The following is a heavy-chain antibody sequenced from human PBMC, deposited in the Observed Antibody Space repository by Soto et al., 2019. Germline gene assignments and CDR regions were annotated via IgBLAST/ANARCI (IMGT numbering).Heavy chain of an antibody. CDR1: GITFSNYA. J-gene: IGHJ4*02. D-gene: IGHD4-17*01. CDR3: ARHGGYYFDY. CDR2: ISGRGDET. V-gene: IGHV3-21*01. Sequence: GGSLRLSCXASGITFSNYAVSWVRQTPGKTLEWVSGISGRGDETYYADSVKGRFTISRDNAKNSLYLQMNSLRAEDTAVYYCARHGGYYFDYWGQGTLVTVSS.